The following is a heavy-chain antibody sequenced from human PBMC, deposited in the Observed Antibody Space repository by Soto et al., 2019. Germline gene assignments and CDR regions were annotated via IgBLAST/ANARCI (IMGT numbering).Heavy chain of an antibody. CDR1: GGSISSGGYY. Sequence: PSETLSLTCTVSGGSISSGGYYWSWIRQHPGKGLEWIGYIYYSGSTYYNPSLKSRVTISVDTSKNQFSLKLSSVTAADTAVYYCAATQYRPRVYYYYYGMDVWGQGTTVTVSS. CDR2: IYYSGST. D-gene: IGHD2-2*02. V-gene: IGHV4-31*03. CDR3: AATQYRPRVYYYYYGMDV. J-gene: IGHJ6*02.